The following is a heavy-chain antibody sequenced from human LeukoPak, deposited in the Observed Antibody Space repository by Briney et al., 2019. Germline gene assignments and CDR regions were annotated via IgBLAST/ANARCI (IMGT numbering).Heavy chain of an antibody. Sequence: GASVKVSCKASGYTFTGYYMHWVRQAPGQGLEWMGWINPYSGGTNYAQKFQGRVTMIRDTSISTAYIELSRLRSDDTAVYYCASAISLVVPGFDYWGQGTLVTVSS. J-gene: IGHJ4*02. CDR3: ASAISLVVPGFDY. V-gene: IGHV1-2*02. CDR1: GYTFTGYY. D-gene: IGHD2-15*01. CDR2: INPYSGGT.